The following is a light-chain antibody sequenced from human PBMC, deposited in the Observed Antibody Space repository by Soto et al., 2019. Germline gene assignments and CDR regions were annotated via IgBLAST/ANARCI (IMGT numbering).Light chain of an antibody. Sequence: MLLTKARDTVALGPSVGLGVCRIISQSVSSSYLAWYQQKPGQAPRLLIYGASSRATGIPDRFSGSGSGTDVYVTIRRLEHEDFAVYYFQQYGTSPRTFGQGTKVDIK. CDR3: QQYGTSPRT. CDR2: GAS. CDR1: QSVSSSY. V-gene: IGKV3-20*01. J-gene: IGKJ1*01.